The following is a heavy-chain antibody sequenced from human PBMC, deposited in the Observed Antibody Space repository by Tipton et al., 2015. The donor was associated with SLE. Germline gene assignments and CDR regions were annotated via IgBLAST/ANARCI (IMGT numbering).Heavy chain of an antibody. J-gene: IGHJ4*02. V-gene: IGHV3-33*08. CDR3: ARETIAAAAGGEYFDY. CDR2: IWYDGSNK. Sequence: SLRLSCAASGFTFSTFGMHWVRQAPGKGLEWVAVIWYDGSNKYYADSVKGRFTITRDNSKNTLYLQMNSLRAEDTAVYYCARETIAAAAGGEYFDYWGQGTLVTVSS. CDR1: GFTFSTFG. D-gene: IGHD6-13*01.